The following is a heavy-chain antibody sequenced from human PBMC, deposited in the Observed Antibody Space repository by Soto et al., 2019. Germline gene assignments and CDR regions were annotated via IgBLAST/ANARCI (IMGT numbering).Heavy chain of an antibody. CDR2: ISTYNGNT. CDR1: GYTFTSYR. Sequence: ASVKVSCKAPGYTFTSYRISWVRQAPGQGLEWMRRISTYNGNTNYEQKLQGGVTMTTDTSTSSVYMELRSLRSDDTAVYYCARADMVRGVITPLDYYYYDMDVGGKGTTVTVSS. J-gene: IGHJ6*03. V-gene: IGHV1-18*01. D-gene: IGHD3-10*01. CDR3: ARADMVRGVITPLDYYYYDMDV.